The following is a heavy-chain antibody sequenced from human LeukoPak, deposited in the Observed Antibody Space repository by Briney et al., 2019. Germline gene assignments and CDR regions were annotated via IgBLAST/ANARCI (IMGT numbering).Heavy chain of an antibody. CDR2: MYSSET. Sequence: PSETLSLTCTVSGASLNNYYWSWIRQPAGKGLEWIGRMYSSETIYNPSLKSRVTMTLDASKNQFSLKLTSVTAADTAVYYCARQCSSSSCYFDYWGQGTLVTVSS. CDR3: ARQCSSSSCYFDY. CDR1: GASLNNYY. D-gene: IGHD2-2*01. J-gene: IGHJ4*02. V-gene: IGHV4-4*07.